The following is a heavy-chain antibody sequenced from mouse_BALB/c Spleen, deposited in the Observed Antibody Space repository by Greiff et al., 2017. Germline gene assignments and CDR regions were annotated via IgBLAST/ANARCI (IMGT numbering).Heavy chain of an antibody. CDR2: IRLKSNNYAT. CDR3: TRTYYDYDWYFDV. CDR1: GFTFSNYW. Sequence: EVHLVESGGGLVQPGGSMKLSCVASGFTFSNYWMNWVRQSPEKGLEWVAEIRLKSNNYATHYAESVKGRFTISRDDSKSSVYLQMNNLRAEDTGIYYCTRTYYDYDWYFDVWGAGTTVTVSS. D-gene: IGHD2-4*01. J-gene: IGHJ1*01. V-gene: IGHV6-6*02.